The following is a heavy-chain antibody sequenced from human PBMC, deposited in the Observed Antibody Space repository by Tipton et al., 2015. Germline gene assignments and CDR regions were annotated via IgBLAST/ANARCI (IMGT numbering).Heavy chain of an antibody. CDR3: ARASYSYGALDWFDP. V-gene: IGHV6-1*01. CDR2: TYYRSKFYN. J-gene: IGHJ5*02. Sequence: VKPSQTLSLTCAISGDSVSSNSAAWSWIRLSPSRGLEWLGRTYYRSKFYNDYAVSVKSRMIITADTTTNQFSLHLESVTADDTAVYYCARASYSYGALDWFDPWGQGTLVTVSS. CDR1: GDSVSSNSAA. D-gene: IGHD5-18*01.